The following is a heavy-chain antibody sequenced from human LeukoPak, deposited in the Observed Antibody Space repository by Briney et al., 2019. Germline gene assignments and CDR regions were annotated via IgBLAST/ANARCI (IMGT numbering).Heavy chain of an antibody. CDR1: GFTFSSYW. Sequence: GGSLRLSCAASGFTFSSYWMSWVRQAPGKGLEWVANIKQDGSEKYYVDSVKGRFTISRDNAKNSLYLQMNSLRAEDTAVYYCARGVTDFWSGYYRPDYWGQGTLVTVSS. J-gene: IGHJ4*02. CDR2: IKQDGSEK. V-gene: IGHV3-7*01. D-gene: IGHD3-3*01. CDR3: ARGVTDFWSGYYRPDY.